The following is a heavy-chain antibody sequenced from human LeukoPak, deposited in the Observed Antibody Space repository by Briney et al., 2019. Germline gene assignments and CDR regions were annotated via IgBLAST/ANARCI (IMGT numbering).Heavy chain of an antibody. V-gene: IGHV3-23*01. J-gene: IGHJ5*02. Sequence: PGGSLRLSCAASGFTFSSYSMNWVRQAPRKGLEWVSGITGSGGSTYYADSVKGRFTISRDNSKNTLYLQMNSLRAEDTAVYYCAKASDNWNYENWFDPWGQGTLVTVSS. D-gene: IGHD1-7*01. CDR1: GFTFSSYS. CDR2: ITGSGGST. CDR3: AKASDNWNYENWFDP.